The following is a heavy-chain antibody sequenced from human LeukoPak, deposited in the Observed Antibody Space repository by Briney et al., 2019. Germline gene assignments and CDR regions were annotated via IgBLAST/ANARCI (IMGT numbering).Heavy chain of an antibody. CDR1: GFTFSSYS. CDR2: ISSSSTI. V-gene: IGHV3-48*02. D-gene: IGHD4-17*01. Sequence: GGSLRLSCAASGFTFSSYSMNWVRQAPGKGLEWVSYISSSSTIYHADSVKGRFTISRDNAKNSLYLQMNSLRDEDTAVYYCASSGMNGVTNFVYWGGGTVVSVS. CDR3: ASSGMNGVTNFVY. J-gene: IGHJ4*02.